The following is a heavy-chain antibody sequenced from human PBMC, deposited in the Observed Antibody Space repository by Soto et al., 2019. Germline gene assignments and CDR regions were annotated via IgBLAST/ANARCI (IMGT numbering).Heavy chain of an antibody. CDR3: ANSRVSMVRGLIIIPNY. CDR2: ISGHGDAT. D-gene: IGHD3-10*01. CDR1: GFPFTGYA. V-gene: IGHV3-23*01. J-gene: IGHJ4*02. Sequence: PGGSLRLSCAASGFPFTGYAMSWVRQAPGKGLEWVSAISGHGDATFYADSVKGRFTISRDNSKNTLYLHMNSLRAEDTALYYCANSRVSMVRGLIIIPNYWGQGTLVPSPQ.